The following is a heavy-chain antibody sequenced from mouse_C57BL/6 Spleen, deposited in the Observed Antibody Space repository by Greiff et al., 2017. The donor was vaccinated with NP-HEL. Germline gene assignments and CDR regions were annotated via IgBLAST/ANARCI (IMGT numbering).Heavy chain of an antibody. D-gene: IGHD1-1*01. J-gene: IGHJ1*03. V-gene: IGHV3-8*01. CDR1: GYSITSDY. CDR2: ISYSGST. CDR3: ARYGITTVVADWYFDV. Sequence: EVKLMESGPGLAKPSQTLSLTCSVTGYSITSDYWNWIRKFPGNKLEYMGYISYSGSTYYNPSLKSRISITRDTSKNQYYLQLNSVTTEDTATYYCARYGITTVVADWYFDVWGTGTTVTVSS.